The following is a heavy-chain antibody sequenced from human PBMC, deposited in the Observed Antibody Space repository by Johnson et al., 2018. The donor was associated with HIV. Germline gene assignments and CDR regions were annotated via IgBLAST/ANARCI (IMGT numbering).Heavy chain of an antibody. J-gene: IGHJ3*02. CDR1: GFTFSSYA. CDR3: ATKTTVVTLGFDI. Sequence: QVQLVESGGGVVQPGRSLRLSCAASGFTFSSYAMHWVRQAPGKGLEWVAVISYDGSNKYYADSVKGRFTISRDNSKNTLYLQMNSLRAEDTAVYYCATKTTVVTLGFDIWGQGTMVTVS. D-gene: IGHD4-23*01. CDR2: ISYDGSNK. V-gene: IGHV3-30*04.